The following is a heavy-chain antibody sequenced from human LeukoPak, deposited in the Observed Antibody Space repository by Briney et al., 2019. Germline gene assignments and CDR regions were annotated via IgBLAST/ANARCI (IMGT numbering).Heavy chain of an antibody. CDR2: ISGSGSVT. J-gene: IGHJ4*02. V-gene: IGHV3-23*01. CDR3: AKGAKGQQWLY. D-gene: IGHD6-19*01. CDR1: GFTFSTFSNYG. Sequence: GGTLRLSCAASGFTFSTFSNYGMSWVSQAPGKGPEWVSTISGSGSVTWYADSVKGRFTISRDNSKSTLYLQMNSLRAEDTAVYYCAKGAKGQQWLYWGQGTLVTVSS.